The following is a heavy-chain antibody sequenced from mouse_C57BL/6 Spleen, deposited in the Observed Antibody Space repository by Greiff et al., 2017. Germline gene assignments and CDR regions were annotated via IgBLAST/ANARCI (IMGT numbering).Heavy chain of an antibody. Sequence: VQRVESGPELVKPGASVKISCKASGYAFSSSWMNWVKQRPGKGLEWIGRIYPGDGDTNYNGKFKGKATLTADKSSSTAYMQLSSLTSEDSAVYFCASRYYGNSYDFDYWGQGTTLTVSS. CDR3: ASRYYGNSYDFDY. V-gene: IGHV1-82*01. J-gene: IGHJ2*01. CDR2: IYPGDGDT. CDR1: GYAFSSSW. D-gene: IGHD2-1*01.